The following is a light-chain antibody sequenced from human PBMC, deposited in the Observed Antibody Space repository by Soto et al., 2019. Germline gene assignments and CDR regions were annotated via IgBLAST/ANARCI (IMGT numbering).Light chain of an antibody. CDR1: QSVTSSC. CDR3: QQCGGSHLFS. Sequence: EIVLTQSPCTLSLSPGERATISCTASQSVTSSCLAWYQRRPGRAPMLLIHTTSIRATDIADRFSGSGSGTDFALTISRLGPEDSGVYYCQQCGGSHLFSFGPGTRVDI. CDR2: TTS. V-gene: IGKV3-20*01. J-gene: IGKJ3*01.